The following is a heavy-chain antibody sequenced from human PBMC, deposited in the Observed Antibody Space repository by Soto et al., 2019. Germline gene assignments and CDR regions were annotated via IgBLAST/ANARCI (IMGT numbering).Heavy chain of an antibody. V-gene: IGHV4-31*03. CDR2: IYYSGST. D-gene: IGHD2-2*01. J-gene: IGHJ6*02. CDR1: GGSISSGGYY. Sequence: QVQLQESGPGLVKPSQTLSLTCTVSGGSISSGGYYWSWIRQHPGKGLEWIGYIYYSGSTYYNPSLKSRVTISVDTSKNQFSLKLSSVTAADTAVYYCARERRGEVPAAMVGGMDVWGQGTTVTVSS. CDR3: ARERRGEVPAAMVGGMDV.